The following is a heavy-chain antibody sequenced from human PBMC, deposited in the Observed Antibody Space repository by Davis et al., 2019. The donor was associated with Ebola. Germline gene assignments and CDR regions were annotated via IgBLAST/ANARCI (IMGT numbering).Heavy chain of an antibody. V-gene: IGHV4-39*01. CDR1: GGSISSSSYY. J-gene: IGHJ6*02. D-gene: IGHD1-26*01. CDR2: IYYSGST. Sequence: PSETLSLTCTVSGGSISSSSYYWGWIRQPPGKGLEWIGSIYYSGSTYYNPSLKSRVTISVDTSKNQFSLKLSSVTAADTAVYYCAKIEVVGATFGSYGLDVWGQGTTVTVSS. CDR3: AKIEVVGATFGSYGLDV.